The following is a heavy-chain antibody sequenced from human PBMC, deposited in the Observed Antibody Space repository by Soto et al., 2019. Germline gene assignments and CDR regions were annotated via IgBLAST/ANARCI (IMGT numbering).Heavy chain of an antibody. V-gene: IGHV2-5*02. CDR3: AHRVLRTVFGLVTTTAIYFDF. CDR2: IYCDDDK. Sequence: QITLKESGPTVVKPTETLTLTCTFSGFSLTTSGVGVGWARQSPGKAPEWLALIYCDDDKRYSTSLNSRLIITKDTSKNQVVLKMATVDPADKATYYCAHRVLRTVFGLVTTTAIYFDFWGPGTPVVVSS. CDR1: GFSLTTSGVG. D-gene: IGHD3-3*01. J-gene: IGHJ4*02.